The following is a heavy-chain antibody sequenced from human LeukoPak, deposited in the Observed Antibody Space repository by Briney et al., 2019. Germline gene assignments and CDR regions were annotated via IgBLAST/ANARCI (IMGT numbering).Heavy chain of an antibody. Sequence: PAGSLRLSCVGSGDSFIRHTMIWVRRAPGKGLEWIAYISSSGSPIYYADSVKGRFTVSRDNARTSLFLHMNSLRAEDTAVYYCAREYDSRARFDSWGQGTLVTVSS. CDR3: AREYDSRARFDS. D-gene: IGHD6-13*01. V-gene: IGHV3-48*01. CDR1: GDSFIRHT. CDR2: ISSSGSPI. J-gene: IGHJ4*02.